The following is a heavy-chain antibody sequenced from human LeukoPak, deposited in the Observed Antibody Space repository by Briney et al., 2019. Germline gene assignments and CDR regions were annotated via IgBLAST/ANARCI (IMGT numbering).Heavy chain of an antibody. J-gene: IGHJ6*03. D-gene: IGHD3-3*01. CDR1: GGSISSSSYY. Sequence: PSETLSLTCTVSGGSISSSSYYWGWIRQPPGKGLEWIGSIYYSGSTYYNPSLKSRVTISVDTSKNQFSLKLSSVTAADTAVYYCASVSYDFWSGYSGYYYYYMDVWGKGTTVTVSS. V-gene: IGHV4-39*07. CDR2: IYYSGST. CDR3: ASVSYDFWSGYSGYYYYYMDV.